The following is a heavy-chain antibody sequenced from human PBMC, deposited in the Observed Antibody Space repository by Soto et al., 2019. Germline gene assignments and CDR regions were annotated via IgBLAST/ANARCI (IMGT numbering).Heavy chain of an antibody. CDR2: IGTAGDT. V-gene: IGHV3-13*04. Sequence: SLRLSCAASGFTFSSYDMHWVRQATGKGLEWVSAIGTAGDTYYPGSVKGRFTISRENAKNSLYLQMNSLRAGDTAVYYCARGGGRVATPWFDPWGQGTLVTVSS. J-gene: IGHJ5*02. CDR1: GFTFSSYD. D-gene: IGHD5-12*01. CDR3: ARGGGRVATPWFDP.